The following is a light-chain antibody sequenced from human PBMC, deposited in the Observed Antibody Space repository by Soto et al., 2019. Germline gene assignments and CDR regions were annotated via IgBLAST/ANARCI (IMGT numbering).Light chain of an antibody. J-gene: IGLJ3*02. Sequence: QSALTQPASVSGSPGQSITISCTGTSSDVGAYNYVSWYQQHPGKAPKLMIYEVCNRPSGVSDRFSGSRSGNTASLTISGLQAEDESDYYCSSYTSSSTWVFGGGTQLTVL. CDR1: SSDVGAYNY. CDR3: SSYTSSSTWV. CDR2: EVC. V-gene: IGLV2-14*01.